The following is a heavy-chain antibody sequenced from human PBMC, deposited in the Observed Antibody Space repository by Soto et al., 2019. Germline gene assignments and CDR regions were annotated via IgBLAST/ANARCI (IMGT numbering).Heavy chain of an antibody. D-gene: IGHD4-4*01. CDR2: INPNSGGT. CDR1: GYTFTGYY. V-gene: IGHV1-2*02. J-gene: IGHJ4*02. CDR3: ARETGAPYSNYFDY. Sequence: WASVKVSCKASGYTFTGYYMHWVRQAPGQGLEWMGWINPNSGGTNYAQKFQGRVTMTRDTSISTAYMELSRLRSDDTAVYYCARETGAPYSNYFDYWGQGTLVTVSS.